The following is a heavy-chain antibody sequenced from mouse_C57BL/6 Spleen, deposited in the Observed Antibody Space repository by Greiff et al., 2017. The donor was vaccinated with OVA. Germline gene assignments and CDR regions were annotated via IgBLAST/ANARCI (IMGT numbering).Heavy chain of an antibody. CDR2: IDPETGGT. V-gene: IGHV1-15*01. CDR3: TRYDYDFWYFDV. J-gene: IGHJ1*03. D-gene: IGHD2-4*01. CDR1: GYTFTDYE. Sequence: QVQLQQSGAELVRPGASVTLSCKASGYTFTDYEMHWVKQPPVHGLEWIGAIDPETGGTAYNQKFKGKAILTADKSSSTAYMELRSLTSEDSDVYYCTRYDYDFWYFDVWGTGTTVTVSS.